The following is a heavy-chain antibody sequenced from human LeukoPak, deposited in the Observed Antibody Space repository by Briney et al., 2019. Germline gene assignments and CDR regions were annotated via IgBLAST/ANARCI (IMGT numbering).Heavy chain of an antibody. CDR2: ISGSGGST. V-gene: IGHV3-23*01. Sequence: QTGGSLRLSCAASGFTFSSYAMSWVRQAPGKGLEWVSAISGSGGSTYYADSVKGRFTISRDNSKNTLYLQMNSLRAEDTAVYYCAKRGRKVGATQPYYFDYWGQGTLVTVSS. J-gene: IGHJ4*02. CDR3: AKRGRKVGATQPYYFDY. CDR1: GFTFSSYA. D-gene: IGHD1-26*01.